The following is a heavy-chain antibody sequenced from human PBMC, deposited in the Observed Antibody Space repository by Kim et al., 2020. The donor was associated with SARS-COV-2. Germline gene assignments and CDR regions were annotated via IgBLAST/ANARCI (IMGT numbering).Heavy chain of an antibody. J-gene: IGHJ4*02. D-gene: IGHD6-19*01. CDR2: ISEGSGRT. V-gene: IGHV1-3*01. CDR3: ARQTSGWYLDD. Sequence: ASVKVSCKTSGYSFSSYAIHWVRQAPGQRLEWMGWISEGSGRTEYSQNFQDRLTITRDTSANTAYMELSSLRSEDTAIFYCARQTSGWYLDDWGQGTLVTVSS. CDR1: GYSFSSYA.